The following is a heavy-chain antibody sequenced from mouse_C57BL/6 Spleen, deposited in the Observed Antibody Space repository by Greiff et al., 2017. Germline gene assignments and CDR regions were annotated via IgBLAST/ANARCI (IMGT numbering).Heavy chain of an antibody. CDR1: GFTFSSYA. Sequence: EVKLVESGGGLVKPGGSLKLSCAASGFTFSSYAMSWVRQTPDKRLEWVATISDGGSYTYYPDNVKGRFTISRDNAKNNLYLQMSHLKSEDTAMYYCARRFNWWFAYWGQGTLVTVSA. CDR3: ARRFNWWFAY. D-gene: IGHD4-1*02. CDR2: ISDGGSYT. J-gene: IGHJ3*01. V-gene: IGHV5-4*03.